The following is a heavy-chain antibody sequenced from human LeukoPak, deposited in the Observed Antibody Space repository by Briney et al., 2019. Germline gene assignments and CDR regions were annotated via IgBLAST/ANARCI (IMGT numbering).Heavy chain of an antibody. CDR2: IKQDGSEK. CDR1: GFAFSSYW. D-gene: IGHD2-15*01. Sequence: PGGSLRLSCAASGFAFSSYWMTWVRQAPEKGLEWVAEIKQDGSEKYYVDSVKGRFTISRDNAKNLLYLQMNSLRAEDTAVYYCARGLSGGDYFDYWGQGTLVTVSS. V-gene: IGHV3-7*01. CDR3: ARGLSGGDYFDY. J-gene: IGHJ4*02.